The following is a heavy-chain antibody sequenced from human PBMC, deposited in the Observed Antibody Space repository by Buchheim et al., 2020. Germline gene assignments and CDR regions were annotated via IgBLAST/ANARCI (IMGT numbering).Heavy chain of an antibody. CDR2: VYYSGTT. J-gene: IGHJ4*02. Sequence: QLQLQESGPGLVKPSETLSLTCTVSGGSISSSSYYWGWIRQPPGKGLEWIGSVYYSGTTYYNPSLKSRVTISVDPAKNQFSLRLSSVTAADTAVYYCASEAKYYYDSSGYFDYWGQGAL. CDR1: GGSISSSSYY. CDR3: ASEAKYYYDSSGYFDY. V-gene: IGHV4-39*01. D-gene: IGHD3-22*01.